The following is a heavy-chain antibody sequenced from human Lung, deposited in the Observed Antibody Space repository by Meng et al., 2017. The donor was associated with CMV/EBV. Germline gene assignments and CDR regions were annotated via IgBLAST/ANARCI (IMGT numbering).Heavy chain of an antibody. CDR3: AREPGDRYDFWSGYAFDI. V-gene: IGHV3-7*01. D-gene: IGHD3-3*01. Sequence: SCAASGFTFSSYWMSWVRQAPGKGLEWVANIKQDGSEKYYVDSVKGRFTIFRDNAKNSLYLQMNSLRAEDTAVYYCAREPGDRYDFWSGYAFDIWGQGTMVTVSS. J-gene: IGHJ3*02. CDR1: GFTFSSYW. CDR2: IKQDGSEK.